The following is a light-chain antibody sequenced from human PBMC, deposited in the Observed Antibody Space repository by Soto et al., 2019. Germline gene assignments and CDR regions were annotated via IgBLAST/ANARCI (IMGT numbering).Light chain of an antibody. J-gene: IGKJ4*01. CDR3: LQDNMYPFS. CDR2: DTY. CDR1: QSISSW. Sequence: DIQMTQSPSTLSASVGDRVTITCRTSQSISSWLAWYQQKPGKAPKVLIYDTYTLQSGVPSRFSGSRSGTDFTLTISSLQPEDIATYYCLQDNMYPFSFGGGTKVDIK. V-gene: IGKV1-5*01.